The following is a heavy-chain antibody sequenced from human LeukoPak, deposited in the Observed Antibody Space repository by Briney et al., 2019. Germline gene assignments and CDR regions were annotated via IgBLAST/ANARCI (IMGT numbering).Heavy chain of an antibody. CDR1: GFTFSSSG. J-gene: IGHJ4*02. D-gene: IGHD6-6*01. CDR3: AKVGLVASRPNNFDY. V-gene: IGHV3-30*02. CDR2: IRYDGSNK. Sequence: GGSLRLSCAASGFTFSSSGMHWVRQAPGKGPEWVAFIRYDGSNKDYADSVKGRFTISRDNSKNTLYLQMNSLRTEDTALYYCAKVGLVASRPNNFDYWGQGTLVTVSS.